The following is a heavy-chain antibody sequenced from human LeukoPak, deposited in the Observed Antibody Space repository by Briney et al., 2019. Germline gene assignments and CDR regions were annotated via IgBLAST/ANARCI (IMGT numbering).Heavy chain of an antibody. Sequence: SETLSFTCTVSGGSISSSSCCWGWIRQPPGKGLEWIGSIYYSGSTYYNPSLKSRVTISVDTSKNQFSMKLSSVTAADTAVYYCARHVDTAMAFYSWGHGTPVTVSS. V-gene: IGHV4-39*01. CDR2: IYYSGST. J-gene: IGHJ5*01. CDR1: GGSISSSSCC. CDR3: ARHVDTAMAFYS. D-gene: IGHD5-18*01.